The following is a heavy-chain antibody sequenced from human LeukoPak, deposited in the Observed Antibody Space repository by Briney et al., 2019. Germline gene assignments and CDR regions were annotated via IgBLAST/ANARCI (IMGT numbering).Heavy chain of an antibody. Sequence: GGSLRLSCAASGFTFSSYWMSWVRQAPGKGLEWVANIKQDGSEKYYVDSVKGRFTVSRDNAKNSLYLQMNSLRAEDTAVYYCAKGGVSHPFNYWGQGTLVTVSS. CDR2: IKQDGSEK. CDR1: GFTFSSYW. D-gene: IGHD2/OR15-2a*01. J-gene: IGHJ4*02. V-gene: IGHV3-7*05. CDR3: AKGGVSHPFNY.